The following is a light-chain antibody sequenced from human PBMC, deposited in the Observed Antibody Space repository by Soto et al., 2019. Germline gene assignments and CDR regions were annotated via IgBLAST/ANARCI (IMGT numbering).Light chain of an antibody. CDR3: AAWDDSLVV. V-gene: IGLV1-47*01. CDR2: RNN. CDR1: SSNIGSNY. Sequence: QSVLTQPPSASGTPGQRVTISCSGSSSNIGSNYVYWYQQLPGTAPKLLIHRNNQRPSGVPDRFSGSKSGTSASLAISGLRSEDEADYYCAAWDDSLVVFGGGTKVTVL. J-gene: IGLJ2*01.